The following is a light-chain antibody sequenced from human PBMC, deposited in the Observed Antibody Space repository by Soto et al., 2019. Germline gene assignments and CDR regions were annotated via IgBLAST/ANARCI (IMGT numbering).Light chain of an antibody. V-gene: IGLV1-40*01. CDR3: QSSDSSLNYV. CDR1: SSNIGAGYD. CDR2: GNS. Sequence: QSVLTQPPSVSGAPGQRVTISCTGSSSNIGAGYDVRWYQQLPGTAPKLLISGNSNRPSGVPDRFSGSKSGTSASLAITGLQAEDEADYYCQSSDSSLNYVFGTGTKLTVL. J-gene: IGLJ1*01.